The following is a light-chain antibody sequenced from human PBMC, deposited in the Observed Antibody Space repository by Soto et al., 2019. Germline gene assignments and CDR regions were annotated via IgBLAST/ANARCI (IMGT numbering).Light chain of an antibody. CDR2: SIN. CDR3: AAWDDSLKV. CDR1: SSNIGSNT. V-gene: IGLV1-44*01. J-gene: IGLJ1*01. Sequence: QSVLTQPPSASGTPGQRVTISCSGSSSNIGSNTVNWYQQLPGTAPKLLIYSINQRPSGVPDRFSGSKSGTSASLAISGLQSGDEADYYCAAWDDSLKVFGTGTKVTVL.